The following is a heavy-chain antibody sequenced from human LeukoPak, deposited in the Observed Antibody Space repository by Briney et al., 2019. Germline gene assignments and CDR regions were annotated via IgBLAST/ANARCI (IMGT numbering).Heavy chain of an antibody. J-gene: IGHJ6*03. CDR1: GFTFDDYG. V-gene: IGHV3-20*04. Sequence: GGSLRLSCAASGFTFDDYGMSWVRQAPGKGLEWVSGINWNGGSTGYADSVKGRFTISRDNAKNSLYLQMNSLRAEDTALYYCARARDYGDYRGYYMDVWGKGTTVTVSS. CDR3: ARARDYGDYRGYYMDV. CDR2: INWNGGST. D-gene: IGHD4-17*01.